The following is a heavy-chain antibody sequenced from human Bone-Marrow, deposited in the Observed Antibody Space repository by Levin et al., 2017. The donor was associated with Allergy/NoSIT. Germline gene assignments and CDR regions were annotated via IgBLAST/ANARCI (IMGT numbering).Heavy chain of an antibody. CDR2: IYYSGST. V-gene: IGHV4-59*01. CDR3: AREITMVRGVIYYYYMDV. CDR1: GGSISSYY. J-gene: IGHJ6*03. D-gene: IGHD3-10*01. Sequence: RASETLSLTCTVSGGSISSYYWSWIRQPPGKGLEWIGYIYYSGSTNYNPSLKSRVTISVDTSKNQFSLKLSSVTAADTAVYYCAREITMVRGVIYYYYMDVWGKGTTVTVSS.